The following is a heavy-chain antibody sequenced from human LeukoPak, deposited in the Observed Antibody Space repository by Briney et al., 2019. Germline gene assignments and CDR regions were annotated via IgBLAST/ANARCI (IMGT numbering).Heavy chain of an antibody. CDR1: GYTFTSYA. J-gene: IGHJ6*02. Sequence: ASVKVSCKASGYTFTSYAMNWVRQAPGQGLEWMGWINTNNGNPTYAQGFTGRFVFSLDTSVSTAYLQISSLKAEDTAVYYCARDFGLRYFDWLLNYYGMDVWGQGTTVTVSS. V-gene: IGHV7-4-1*02. CDR2: INTNNGNP. D-gene: IGHD3-9*01. CDR3: ARDFGLRYFDWLLNYYGMDV.